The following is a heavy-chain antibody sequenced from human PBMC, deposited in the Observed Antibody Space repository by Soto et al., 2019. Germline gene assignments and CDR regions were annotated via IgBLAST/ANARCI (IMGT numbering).Heavy chain of an antibody. CDR1: GFTVSSNY. D-gene: IGHD1-7*01. CDR3: AREEGATGTTSY. CDR2: IYSGGST. J-gene: IGHJ4*02. V-gene: IGHV3-66*01. Sequence: EVQLVESGGGLVQPGGSLRLSCAASGFTVSSNYMSWVRQAPGKGLEWVSVIYSGGSTHYADSVKGRFTISRDNSKNTLYLQMNSLRAQDTAVYYCAREEGATGTTSYWGQGTLVTVSS.